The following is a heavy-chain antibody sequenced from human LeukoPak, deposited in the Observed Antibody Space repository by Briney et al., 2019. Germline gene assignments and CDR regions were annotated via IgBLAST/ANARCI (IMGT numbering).Heavy chain of an antibody. V-gene: IGHV3-30*02. CDR1: GFTFSSYG. Sequence: PGGSLRLSCAASGFTFSSYGMHWVRQAPGKGLEWVAFIRYDGSNKYYADSVKGRFTISRDNSKNTLYLQMNGLRAEDTAVYYCAKDQRVAYWGQGTLVTVSS. J-gene: IGHJ4*02. CDR2: IRYDGSNK. CDR3: AKDQRVAY. D-gene: IGHD5-12*01.